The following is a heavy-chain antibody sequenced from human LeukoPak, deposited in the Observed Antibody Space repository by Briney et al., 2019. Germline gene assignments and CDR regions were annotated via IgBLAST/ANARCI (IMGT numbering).Heavy chain of an antibody. V-gene: IGHV1-69*04. CDR2: IIPILGIA. J-gene: IGHJ3*02. CDR1: GGTFSSYA. D-gene: IGHD3-10*01. CDR3: ARVKVPGVEGLGDAFDI. Sequence: ASVKVSCKASGGTFSSYAISWVRQAPGQGLEWMGRIIPILGIANYAQKFQGRVTITADKSTSTAYMELSSLRSVDTAVYYCARVKVPGVEGLGDAFDIWGQGTMVTVSS.